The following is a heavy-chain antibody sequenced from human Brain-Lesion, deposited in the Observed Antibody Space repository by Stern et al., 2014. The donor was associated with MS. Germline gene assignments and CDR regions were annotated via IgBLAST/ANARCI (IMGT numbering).Heavy chain of an antibody. Sequence: VQLVESGPGLVKPSGTLSLTCAVSGGSISSSHWWTWVRPTPGKGLERIGEISPSGIANYNTSLKRRTPMPVNKSTKPFSLKLNPVTASDTAIYFCARYDDTSGYYQVGGLDSWGQGTLVAVSS. CDR2: ISPSGIA. V-gene: IGHV4-4*02. CDR1: GGSISSSHW. CDR3: ARYDDTSGYYQVGGLDS. D-gene: IGHD3-22*01. J-gene: IGHJ4*02.